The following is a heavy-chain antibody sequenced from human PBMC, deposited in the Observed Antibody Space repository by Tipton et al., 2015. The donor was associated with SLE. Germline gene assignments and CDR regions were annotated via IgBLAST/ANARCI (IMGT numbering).Heavy chain of an antibody. V-gene: IGHV4-59*11. D-gene: IGHD3-10*01. CDR3: ARGAVVRGLLGISDFGS. CDR1: GGSISNHY. CDR2: IYYGGSA. J-gene: IGHJ4*02. Sequence: LRLSCTVSGGSISNHYWSWIRQRPGKGLEWIGYIYYGGSANYNPSLKSRITISIDTSKSRFSLRLSSLTAADTAVYYCARGAVVRGLLGISDFGSWGLGTLVPVSS.